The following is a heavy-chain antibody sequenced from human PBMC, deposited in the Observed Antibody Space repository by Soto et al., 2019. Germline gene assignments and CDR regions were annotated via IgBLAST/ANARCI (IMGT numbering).Heavy chain of an antibody. CDR3: ARENFWYFDL. CDR2: LKIGGDT. D-gene: IGHD1-7*01. J-gene: IGHJ2*01. V-gene: IGHV3-53*01. Sequence: DVHLVESGGGLIQPGGSLRLSCEASGFIVSSYFMTWVRQAPGKGLEWVSLLKIGGDTFYTDSVRGRFTFSTDSSKNTLYLEMNSLRVEDTAVYYCARENFWYFDLWGRGTQVTVS. CDR1: GFIVSSYF.